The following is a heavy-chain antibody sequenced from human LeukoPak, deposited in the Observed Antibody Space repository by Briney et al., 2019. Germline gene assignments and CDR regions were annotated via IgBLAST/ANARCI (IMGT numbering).Heavy chain of an antibody. CDR3: ARDRSSSPFDP. D-gene: IGHD6-6*01. V-gene: IGHV4-39*07. CDR2: MSFSGST. CDR1: GDSISSGSYY. J-gene: IGHJ5*02. Sequence: SETLSLTCTVSGDSISSGSYYWGWIRQPPGKGLEWIASMSFSGSTNYNPSLKSRVTMSVDTSKNQFSLKLSSVTAADTAVYYCARDRSSSPFDPWGQGTLVTVSS.